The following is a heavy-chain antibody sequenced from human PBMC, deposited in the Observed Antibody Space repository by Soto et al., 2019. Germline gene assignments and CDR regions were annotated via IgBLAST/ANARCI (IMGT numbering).Heavy chain of an antibody. CDR2: INHSGST. Sequence: SETLSLTCAVYGGSFSGYYWSWIRQPPGKGLEWIGEINHSGSTNYNPSLKSRVTISVDTSKNQFSLKLSSVTAADTAVYYCARGGPSAIAAAGTWVAIDYWGQGTPVTVSS. J-gene: IGHJ4*02. V-gene: IGHV4-34*01. CDR1: GGSFSGYY. CDR3: ARGGPSAIAAAGTWVAIDY. D-gene: IGHD6-13*01.